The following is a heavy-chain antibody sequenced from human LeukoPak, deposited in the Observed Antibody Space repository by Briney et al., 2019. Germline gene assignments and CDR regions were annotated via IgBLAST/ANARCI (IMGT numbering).Heavy chain of an antibody. CDR3: ARGGNTYDYVWGSYRLRPFDY. CDR2: IYYSGST. Sequence: SETLSLTCTVSGGSISSGGYYWSWIRQHPGKGLEWIGYIYYSGSTYYNPSLKSRVTISVDTSKNQFSLKLSSVTAADTAVYYCARGGNTYDYVWGSYRLRPFDYWGQGTLVTVSS. V-gene: IGHV4-31*03. CDR1: GGSISSGGYY. J-gene: IGHJ4*02. D-gene: IGHD3-16*02.